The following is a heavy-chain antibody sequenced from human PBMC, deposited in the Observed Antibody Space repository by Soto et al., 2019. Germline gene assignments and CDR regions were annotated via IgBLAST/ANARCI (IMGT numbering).Heavy chain of an antibody. Sequence: QVQLVQSGAEVKKPGASVRVSCEASGYIFTSYGISWVRQAPGQGLEWMGWISAYNDQPYYAPRFKDRVNMTKETSTSTAHMELRNLRSDDTAVYYCARPNWGSTGWYFDLWGRGAVVTVSS. V-gene: IGHV1-18*01. CDR2: ISAYNDQP. CDR3: ARPNWGSTGWYFDL. D-gene: IGHD7-27*01. CDR1: GYIFTSYG. J-gene: IGHJ2*01.